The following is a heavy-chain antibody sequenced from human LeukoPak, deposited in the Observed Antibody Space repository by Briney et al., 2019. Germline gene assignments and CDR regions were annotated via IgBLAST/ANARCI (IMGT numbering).Heavy chain of an antibody. Sequence: SVKVSCKASGGTFSSYAISWVRQAPGQGLEWMGGIIPIFGTANYAQKFQGRVTITAHESTSTAYMELSSLRSEDTAVYYCASLRNYGLPYWYFDLWGRGTLVTVSS. CDR2: IIPIFGTA. D-gene: IGHD3-16*01. CDR1: GGTFSSYA. V-gene: IGHV1-69*13. J-gene: IGHJ2*01. CDR3: ASLRNYGLPYWYFDL.